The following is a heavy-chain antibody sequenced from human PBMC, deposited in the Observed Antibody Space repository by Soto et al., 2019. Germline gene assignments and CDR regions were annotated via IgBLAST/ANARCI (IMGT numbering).Heavy chain of an antibody. Sequence: GGSLRLSCAASGFTFSSYSMNWVRQAPGKGLEWVSYISSSSSTIYYADSVKGRFTISRDNAKNSLYLQMNSLRAEDTALYYCARDYPMVRGVIPPAYYYYMDVWGKGTTVTVSS. V-gene: IGHV3-48*01. CDR3: ARDYPMVRGVIPPAYYYYMDV. CDR1: GFTFSSYS. D-gene: IGHD3-10*01. J-gene: IGHJ6*03. CDR2: ISSSSSTI.